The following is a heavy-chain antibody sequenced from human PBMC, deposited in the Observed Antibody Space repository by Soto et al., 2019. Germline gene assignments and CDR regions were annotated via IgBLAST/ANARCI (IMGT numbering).Heavy chain of an antibody. CDR2: IDWDDDK. D-gene: IGHD5-18*01. J-gene: IGHJ4*02. Sequence: GSGPTLVNPTQTLTLTCRFSGFSLTTGGMCVSWIRQPPGKALEWLALIDWDDDKYYSTSLKTRLTISKDTSENQVVLTMTNMDPVDTATYYCARTFNGYPDYWGQGTLVTVSS. V-gene: IGHV2-70*01. CDR1: GFSLTTGGMC. CDR3: ARTFNGYPDY.